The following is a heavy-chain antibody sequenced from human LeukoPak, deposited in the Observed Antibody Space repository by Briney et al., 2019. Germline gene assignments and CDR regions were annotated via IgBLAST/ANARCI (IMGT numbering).Heavy chain of an antibody. Sequence: ASVKVSCKSSGYIFTSYDIYWVRQATGQGLEWMGWMNPNSGNTGYAQKFQGRVTITADKSTSTAYMELSSLRSEDTAVYYCARDRDIVVVLTTYAAAFDIWGQGTMVTVSS. CDR1: GYIFTSYD. D-gene: IGHD2-2*01. J-gene: IGHJ3*02. CDR3: ARDRDIVVVLTTYAAAFDI. CDR2: MNPNSGNT. V-gene: IGHV1-8*01.